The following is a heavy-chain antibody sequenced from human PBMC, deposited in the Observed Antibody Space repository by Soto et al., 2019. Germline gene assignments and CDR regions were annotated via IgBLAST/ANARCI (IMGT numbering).Heavy chain of an antibody. J-gene: IGHJ4*02. CDR1: GFSFSNNA. Sequence: EVQLLESGGGLVHPGGSLSLSCEASGFSFSNNARSWVRQSPGKGREWVSTFSAGGRAYYADSVKGRFTIAKDTSKNTVHLQASSLRAEDTAVYYCAKESMPEHYGDTLFDYWGQGTRVTVSS. V-gene: IGHV3-23*01. D-gene: IGHD4-17*01. CDR3: AKESMPEHYGDTLFDY. CDR2: FSAGGRA.